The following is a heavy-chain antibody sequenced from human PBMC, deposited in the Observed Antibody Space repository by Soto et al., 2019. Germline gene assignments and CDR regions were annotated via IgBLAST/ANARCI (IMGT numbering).Heavy chain of an antibody. V-gene: IGHV3-23*01. D-gene: IGHD6-13*01. Sequence: PGGSLRLSCAASGFTFSSYAMSWVRQAPGKGLEWVSAISGSGGSTYYADSVKGRFTISRDNSKNTLYLQMNSLRAEDTAVYYRAKAALDHSSSWYELWFDPWGQGTLVTVSS. CDR3: AKAALDHSSSWYELWFDP. CDR2: ISGSGGST. J-gene: IGHJ5*02. CDR1: GFTFSSYA.